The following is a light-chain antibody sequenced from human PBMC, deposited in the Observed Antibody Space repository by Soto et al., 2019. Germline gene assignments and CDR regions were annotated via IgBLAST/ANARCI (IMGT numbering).Light chain of an antibody. CDR1: KCDIGRYNY. Sequence: QSALTQPASVSGSPGQTITISCAGTKCDIGRYNYVSWYRQHPGEPSKLIIFDVNNRPSGISNRFTGSKSGNTASLTISGLHVEDEALYFCSSYTRASALGIFGGGTQLTVL. CDR3: SSYTRASALGI. V-gene: IGLV2-14*03. CDR2: DVN. J-gene: IGLJ7*01.